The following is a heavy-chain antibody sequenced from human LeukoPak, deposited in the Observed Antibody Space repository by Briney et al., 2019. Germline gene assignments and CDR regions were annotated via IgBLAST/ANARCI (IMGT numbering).Heavy chain of an antibody. J-gene: IGHJ6*02. Sequence: SETLSLTCTASGGSISSSSYYWGWIRQPPGKGLEWISNIYYSGISYYNPSLKSRVTISVDTSKNQFSLNLSSVTAADTAVYYCARTYGGYCYGMDVWGQGTTVTVSS. CDR2: IYYSGIS. CDR3: ARTYGGYCYGMDV. D-gene: IGHD3-10*01. CDR1: GGSISSSSYY. V-gene: IGHV4-39*01.